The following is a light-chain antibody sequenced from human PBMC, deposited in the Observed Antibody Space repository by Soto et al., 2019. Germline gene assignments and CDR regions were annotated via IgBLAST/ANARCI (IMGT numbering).Light chain of an antibody. Sequence: QSALTQPASVSGSPGQSITISCTGTSSDVGGYNYVSWYQQHPGKAPKLMIYEVSNRPSGVSNRFSASKSGNPASLTISGLQAEDEADYYCNSYTSSNTLVFGTGTKVTVL. J-gene: IGLJ1*01. CDR1: SSDVGGYNY. CDR3: NSYTSSNTLV. V-gene: IGLV2-14*01. CDR2: EVS.